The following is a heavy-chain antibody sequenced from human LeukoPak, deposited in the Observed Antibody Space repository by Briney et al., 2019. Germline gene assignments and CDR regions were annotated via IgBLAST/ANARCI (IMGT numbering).Heavy chain of an antibody. V-gene: IGHV4-59*01. Sequence: PSETLSLTCTVSGGSISSYYWSWIRQPPGKGLEWIGYIYYSGSTNYNPSLKGRVTLSVDTSKHQFSLKLSSVTAADTAVYYCARREGSAWYYDILTGYYRSGYFDYWGQGTLVTVSS. J-gene: IGHJ4*02. CDR3: ARREGSAWYYDILTGYYRSGYFDY. CDR2: IYYSGST. D-gene: IGHD3-9*01. CDR1: GGSISSYY.